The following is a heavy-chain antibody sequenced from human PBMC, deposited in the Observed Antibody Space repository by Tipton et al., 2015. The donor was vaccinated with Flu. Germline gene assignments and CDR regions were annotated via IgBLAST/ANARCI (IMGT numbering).Heavy chain of an antibody. CDR2: IFTIGGT. CDR3: ARDLRGYRGYTGGDAFDV. D-gene: IGHD5-12*01. J-gene: IGHJ3*01. CDR1: GFTFSSYY. Sequence: LRLSCAASGFTFSSYYWSWIRQPAGKGLEWIGRIFTIGGTNYNPSLQSRVTMSVDTSKNQFSLKLSSVTAADTAVYYCARDLRGYRGYTGGDAFDVWGQGTMVTVSS. V-gene: IGHV4-4*07.